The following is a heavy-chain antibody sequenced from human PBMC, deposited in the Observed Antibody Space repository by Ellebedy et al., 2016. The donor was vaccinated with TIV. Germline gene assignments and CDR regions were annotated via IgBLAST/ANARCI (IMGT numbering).Heavy chain of an antibody. Sequence: PGGSLRLSCSASGFTFSSFAMHWIRQGPGKRPEYVSAINGNGGSAFYADSVKGRFTVYRDNSKNTMFLQMSSLRAEDTALYHCAVVAGSWYFDLWGRGTLVTVSS. CDR1: GFTFSSFA. D-gene: IGHD6-19*01. J-gene: IGHJ2*01. CDR3: AVVAGSWYFDL. V-gene: IGHV3-64D*09. CDR2: INGNGGSA.